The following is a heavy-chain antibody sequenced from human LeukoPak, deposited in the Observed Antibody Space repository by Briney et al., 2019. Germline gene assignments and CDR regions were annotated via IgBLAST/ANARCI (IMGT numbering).Heavy chain of an antibody. CDR1: GESFSGHY. V-gene: IGHV4-34*01. D-gene: IGHD3-22*01. CDR3: ARGSGYYGEDFEY. J-gene: IGHJ4*02. Sequence: PSETLSLTCAVYGESFSGHYWSWIRQPPGKGLEWIGEINHSGTSNYNPSLKSRVTISIDTSKNQFSLKLSSVTAADTAVYYCARGSGYYGEDFEYWGQGTLVTVSS. CDR2: INHSGTS.